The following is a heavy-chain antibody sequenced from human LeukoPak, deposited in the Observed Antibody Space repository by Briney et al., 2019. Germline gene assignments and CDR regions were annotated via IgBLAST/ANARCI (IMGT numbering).Heavy chain of an antibody. V-gene: IGHV4-61*02. CDR2: IYTSGST. CDR1: GNSISSGDNY. CDR3: ARGRQKVTGYYYYMDV. J-gene: IGHJ6*03. Sequence: SETLSLTCTVSGNSISSGDNYWSWIRQPAGKGLEWIGRIYTSGSTNYNPSLKSRVTISGDTSKNQFSLRLSSVAAADTAVYYCARGRQKVTGYYYYMDVWGKGTTVTVSS. D-gene: IGHD2-21*02.